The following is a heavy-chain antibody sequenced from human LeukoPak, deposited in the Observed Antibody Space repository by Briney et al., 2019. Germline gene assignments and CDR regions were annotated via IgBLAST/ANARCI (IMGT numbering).Heavy chain of an antibody. D-gene: IGHD2-15*01. CDR2: IIPIFGIA. CDR3: ASLDGYCSGGSCYSPDYYGMDV. J-gene: IGHJ6*02. CDR1: RGTFSSYA. Sequence: AVNVSCKASRGTFSSYAISWVRQAAGQGLEGMGRIIPIFGIANYAQKFQGRVTITADKSTSTAYMELSSLRSEDTAVYYCASLDGYCSGGSCYSPDYYGMDVWGQGTTVTVSS. V-gene: IGHV1-69*04.